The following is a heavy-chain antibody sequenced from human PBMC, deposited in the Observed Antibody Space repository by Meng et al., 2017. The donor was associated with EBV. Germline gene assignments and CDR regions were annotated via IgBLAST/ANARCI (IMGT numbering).Heavy chain of an antibody. D-gene: IGHD3-10*01. CDR3: ASESGRGYTPDY. CDR2: FLPRLGAP. J-gene: IGHJ4*02. CDR1: GGPFRYYA. Sequence: QVRLVQSAGEVKKAGSSVKVHCKTSGGPFRYYAIRWVRQAPGQGLEWLGGFLPRLGAPNYAQKFHGRVKITADESTSTHYMDLSSLRSEDTAIYYCASESGRGYTPDYWGQGTLVTVSS. V-gene: IGHV1-69*01.